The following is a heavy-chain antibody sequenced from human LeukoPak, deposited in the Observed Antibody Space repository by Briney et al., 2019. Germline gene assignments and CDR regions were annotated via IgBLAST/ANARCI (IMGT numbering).Heavy chain of an antibody. V-gene: IGHV1-69*13. CDR3: ARAGYDSSGYRDY. D-gene: IGHD3-22*01. J-gene: IGHJ4*02. Sequence: SVKDSCKASGGTFSSYAISWLRQAPGQGLEWMGGIIPIFGTANYAQKFQGRVTTPADEPTRKPSMEPNSLRDDDTAVSYCARAGYDSSGYRDYWGQGTLVTVSS. CDR1: GGTFSSYA. CDR2: IIPIFGTA.